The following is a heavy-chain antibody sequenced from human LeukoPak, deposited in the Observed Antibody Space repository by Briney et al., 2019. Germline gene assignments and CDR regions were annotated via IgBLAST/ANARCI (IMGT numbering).Heavy chain of an antibody. D-gene: IGHD6-6*01. CDR1: GFTFDDYA. J-gene: IGHJ4*02. Sequence: GGSLRLSCAASGFTFDDYAMHWVRQAPGKGLEWVSGISWNSGTIGYADSVKGRFTISRDNAKNFVFLQMNSLRAEDTALYYCAKDIRATSIAAPDFRGQGTLVTVSS. CDR3: AKDIRATSIAAPDF. V-gene: IGHV3-9*01. CDR2: ISWNSGTI.